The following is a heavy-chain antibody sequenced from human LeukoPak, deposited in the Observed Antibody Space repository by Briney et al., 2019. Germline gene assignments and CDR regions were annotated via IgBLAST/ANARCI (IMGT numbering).Heavy chain of an antibody. V-gene: IGHV4-31*03. CDR1: GGSISSGGYY. CDR2: IYYSGST. J-gene: IGHJ5*02. Sequence: SETLSLTCTVSGGSISSGGYYWCWIRQHPGKGLEWIGYIYYSGSTYYNPSLKSRVTISVDTSKNQFSLKLSSVTAADTAVYYCARPLRPRVVPATNWFDPWGQGTLVTVSS. D-gene: IGHD2-2*01. CDR3: ARPLRPRVVPATNWFDP.